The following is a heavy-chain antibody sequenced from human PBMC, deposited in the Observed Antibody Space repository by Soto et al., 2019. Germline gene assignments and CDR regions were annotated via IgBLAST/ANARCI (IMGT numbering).Heavy chain of an antibody. CDR1: GYTFTSYD. Sequence: QVQLVQSGAEVKKPGASVKGSCKASGYTFTSYDINWVRQATGQVLEWRVWRKTNSGNTSYAQKFQGRVTMTKNTSISTAYMELSSQRSEDTAVYYCARQFVVVPAASWFRVIWFDPWGQGTMVTVSS. CDR3: ARQFVVVPAASWFRVIWFDP. CDR2: RKTNSGNT. J-gene: IGHJ5*02. D-gene: IGHD2-2*01. V-gene: IGHV1-8*01.